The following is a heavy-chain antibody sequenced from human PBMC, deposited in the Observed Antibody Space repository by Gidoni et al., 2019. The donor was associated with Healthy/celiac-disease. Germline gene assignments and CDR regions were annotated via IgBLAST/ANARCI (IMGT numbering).Heavy chain of an antibody. CDR1: GGSVSSGSYY. Sequence: QVQLQESGPGLVKPSETLSLTCTVSGGSVSSGSYYWSWIRQPPGKGLEWIGYIYYSGSTNYNPSLKSRVTISVDTSKNQFSLKLSSVTAADTAVYYCARDRVGATGRGMDVWGQGTTVTVSS. CDR3: ARDRVGATGRGMDV. D-gene: IGHD1-26*01. J-gene: IGHJ6*02. CDR2: IYYSGST. V-gene: IGHV4-61*01.